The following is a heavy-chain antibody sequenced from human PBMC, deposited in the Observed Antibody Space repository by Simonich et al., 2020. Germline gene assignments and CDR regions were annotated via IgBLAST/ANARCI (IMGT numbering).Heavy chain of an antibody. Sequence: QVQLQQWGAGLLKPSETLSLTGAVYGGSFSGYYWSWIRQPPGKGLGWIGEINHSGTTNYNPSLKSRVTISGDTSKNQFSLKLSSVTAADTAVYYCARGKGWKNAFDIWGQGTMVTVSS. CDR1: GGSFSGYY. CDR2: INHSGTT. J-gene: IGHJ3*02. D-gene: IGHD1-1*01. CDR3: ARGKGWKNAFDI. V-gene: IGHV4-34*01.